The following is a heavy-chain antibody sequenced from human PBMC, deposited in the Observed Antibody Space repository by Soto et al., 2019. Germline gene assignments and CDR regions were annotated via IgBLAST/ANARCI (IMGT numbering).Heavy chain of an antibody. Sequence: EVLLVESGGGLVQPGGSLKLSCAASGFSFSDSAMHWVRQASGKGLEWVGRIRSKPNNYATAYAASVKGRFTISRDDSKNTAYLQMNSLKTEDTAVYYCTRHVADFWGQGTLVTVSS. CDR2: IRSKPNNYAT. CDR3: TRHVADF. V-gene: IGHV3-73*01. CDR1: GFSFSDSA. J-gene: IGHJ4*02.